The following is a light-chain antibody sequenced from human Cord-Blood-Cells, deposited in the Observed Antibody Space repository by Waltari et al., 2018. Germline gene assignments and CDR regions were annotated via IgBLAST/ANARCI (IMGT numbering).Light chain of an antibody. J-gene: IGLJ3*02. V-gene: IGLV1-36*01. CDR3: AAWDDSLNGPV. CDR2: DDE. CDR1: TSNIGHNA. Sequence: QSVLTQPPSVSEAPRQRVTIPCSGSTSNIGHNAVNWYQQLPGKAPKLLIYDDELLPSGVSDRFSGSKSGTSASLAISGLQSEDEADYYCAAWDDSLNGPVFGGGTKLTVL.